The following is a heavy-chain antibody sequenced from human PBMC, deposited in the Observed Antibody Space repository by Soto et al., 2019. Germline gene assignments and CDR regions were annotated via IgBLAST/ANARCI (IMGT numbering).Heavy chain of an antibody. CDR1: GGSFSGYY. J-gene: IGHJ6*02. CDR3: ARGGYYYYYGMDV. CDR2: INHSGIT. V-gene: IGHV4-34*01. Sequence: SETLSLTCAVYGGSFSGYYWSWIRQPPGKGLEWIVEINHSGITNYNPSLKSRVTISVDTSKNQFSLKLSSVTAADTAVYYCARGGYYYYYGMDVWGQGTTVTVSS.